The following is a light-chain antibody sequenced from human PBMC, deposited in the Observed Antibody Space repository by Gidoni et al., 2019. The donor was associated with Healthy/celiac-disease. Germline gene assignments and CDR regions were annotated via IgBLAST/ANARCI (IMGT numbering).Light chain of an antibody. Sequence: DIQMTQYPSTLSACVGDRVTITCRASQSISSWLAWYQQKPGKAPKLLIYDASSLESGVPSRFSGSGSGTEFTLTISSLQPDDFATYYCQQYNSYPRTFGQGTKVEIK. CDR3: QQYNSYPRT. V-gene: IGKV1-5*01. CDR2: DAS. J-gene: IGKJ1*01. CDR1: QSISSW.